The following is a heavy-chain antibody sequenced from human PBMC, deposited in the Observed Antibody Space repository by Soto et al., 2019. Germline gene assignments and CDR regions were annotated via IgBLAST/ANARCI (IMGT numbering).Heavy chain of an antibody. V-gene: IGHV1-69*01. CDR2: IIPIFGTA. CDR3: ATRLQSRDGYNYFDY. CDR1: GGTFSSYA. J-gene: IGHJ4*02. D-gene: IGHD5-12*01. Sequence: QVQLVQSGAEVKKPGSSVKVSCKASGGTFSSYAISWVRQAPGQGLEWMGGIIPIFGTANYAQKFQGRVTITADESTSTAYMELSSLRSEDTAGYYCATRLQSRDGYNYFDYWGQGTLVTVSS.